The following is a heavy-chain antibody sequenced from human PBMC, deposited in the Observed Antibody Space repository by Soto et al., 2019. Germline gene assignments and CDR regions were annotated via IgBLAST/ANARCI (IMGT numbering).Heavy chain of an antibody. V-gene: IGHV6-1*01. CDR1: GDSVSTNSAA. J-gene: IGHJ6*03. CDR3: AKSSRGSSWYLVDYYYYMDV. D-gene: IGHD6-13*01. Sequence: SQTLSLTCAISGDSVSTNSAAWNWIRQSPSRGLEWLGRTYYRSNWLNDYAVSVKSRITINPDTSKNQFSLQLNSVTPEDTAVYYCAKSSRGSSWYLVDYYYYMDVWGKGTTVTVSS. CDR2: TYYRSNWLN.